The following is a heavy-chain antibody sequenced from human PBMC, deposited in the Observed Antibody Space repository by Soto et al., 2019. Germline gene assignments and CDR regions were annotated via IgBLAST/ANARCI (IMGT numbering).Heavy chain of an antibody. CDR2: INSDGSST. Sequence: EVQLVESGGGLVQPGGSLRLSCAASGFTFSSYWMHWVRQAPGKGLVLVSRINSDGSSTSYADSVKGRFTISRDKAKNTLYLQINSLRAEDTAVYYFARDPFNFYDFWSGSNFDYWGQGTLVTVSS. J-gene: IGHJ4*02. D-gene: IGHD3-3*01. CDR3: ARDPFNFYDFWSGSNFDY. CDR1: GFTFSSYW. V-gene: IGHV3-74*01.